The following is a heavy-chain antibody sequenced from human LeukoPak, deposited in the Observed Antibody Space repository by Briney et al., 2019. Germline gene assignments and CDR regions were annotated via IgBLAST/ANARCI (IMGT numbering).Heavy chain of an antibody. J-gene: IGHJ4*02. V-gene: IGHV2-5*02. CDR3: AQTGGKDLGSSGWLNY. D-gene: IGHD6-19*01. CDR2: IYWDDDK. Sequence: SGPTLVKPSQTLTLTCTFYGFSLTTSAVGVGWIRHPPGKALEWLALIYWDDDKRYSPSLKSRLTITKDTSKNQVVLTMTNMDPVDTATYYCAQTGGKDLGSSGWLNYWGQGTLVSVSS. CDR1: GFSLTTSAVG.